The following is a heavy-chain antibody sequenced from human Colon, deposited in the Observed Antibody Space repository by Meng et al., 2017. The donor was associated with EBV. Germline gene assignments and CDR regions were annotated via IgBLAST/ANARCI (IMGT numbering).Heavy chain of an antibody. CDR3: ARASYGSGSPLGESWFDP. CDR2: IHSSGST. V-gene: IGHV4-31*03. J-gene: IGHJ5*02. D-gene: IGHD3-10*01. Sequence: PLPEAGPRLVKPSQALSLTCTVSGGSISSGGYYWSWIRQHPGKGLEWIGYIHSSGSTYYNPSLRSRLTISVDTSKNQFSLKLSSVTAADTAVYYCARASYGSGSPLGESWFDPWGQGTLVTVSS. CDR1: GGSISSGGYY.